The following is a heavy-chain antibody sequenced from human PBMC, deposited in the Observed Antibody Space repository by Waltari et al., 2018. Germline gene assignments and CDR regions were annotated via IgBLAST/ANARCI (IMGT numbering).Heavy chain of an antibody. V-gene: IGHV1-8*03. CDR1: GYTFTSYD. D-gene: IGHD2-8*01. J-gene: IGHJ5*02. CDR2: MNPSIGNT. CDR3: ARGGVAQMDLWFDP. Sequence: QVQLVQSGAEVKKPGASVKVSCKASGYTFTSYDINWVRQATGQGLEWMGGMNPSIGNTGYAQNFQGRVTITMNTSISTAYMELSSLRSEDTAVYYCARGGVAQMDLWFDPWGQGTLVTVSS.